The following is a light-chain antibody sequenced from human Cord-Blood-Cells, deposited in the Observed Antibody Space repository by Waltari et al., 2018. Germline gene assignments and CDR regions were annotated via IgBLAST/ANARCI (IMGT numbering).Light chain of an antibody. V-gene: IGKV2D-29*01. CDR2: EVS. CDR3: MQNIQLPRT. CDR1: QSLLHIDVKTY. Sequence: DIVMIQTPLSLSVTSGQPASTSCKSSQSLLHIDVKTYLHWYLQKPGQPPQLPIYEVSNRVSGVPERFSGSGSGTDFTLKISRVEAEDIAVYYCMQNIQLPRTFGQGTKVEIK. J-gene: IGKJ1*01.